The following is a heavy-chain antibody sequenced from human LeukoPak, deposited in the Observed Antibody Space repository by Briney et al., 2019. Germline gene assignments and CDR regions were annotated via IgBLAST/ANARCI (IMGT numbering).Heavy chain of an antibody. CDR3: ARVAQHRYYYDSSAFRYSFDY. CDR2: INPNSGGT. J-gene: IGHJ4*02. D-gene: IGHD3-22*01. V-gene: IGHV1-2*02. Sequence: GASVKVSCKASGYTFTGYYMHWVRQAPGQGLEWMGWINPNSGGTNYAQKFQGRVTMTRDTSISTAYMELRSLRSDDTAVYYCARVAQHRYYYDSSAFRYSFDYWGQGTLVTVSS. CDR1: GYTFTGYY.